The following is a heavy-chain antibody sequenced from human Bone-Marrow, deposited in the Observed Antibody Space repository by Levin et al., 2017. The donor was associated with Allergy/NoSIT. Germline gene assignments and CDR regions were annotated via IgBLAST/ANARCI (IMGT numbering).Heavy chain of an antibody. V-gene: IGHV4-59*12. CDR2: IYSNGDA. D-gene: IGHD5-18*01. CDR1: GGSMSRYY. Sequence: PSETLSLTCSVSGGSMSRYYWSWIRQSPERGLEWIAYIYSNGDASYNPSLEGRVTISVDTPRNQFSLRLRSVTAADTALYYCARARDNFGYLPLDHWGQGTLVIVSS. CDR3: ARARDNFGYLPLDH. J-gene: IGHJ4*02.